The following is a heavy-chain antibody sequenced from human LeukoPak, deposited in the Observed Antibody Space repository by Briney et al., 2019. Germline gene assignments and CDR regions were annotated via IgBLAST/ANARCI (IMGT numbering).Heavy chain of an antibody. J-gene: IGHJ4*02. V-gene: IGHV3-74*01. Sequence: GGSLRLSCAASGFTFSSYWMHWVRQAPGKGLVWVSRINSDGSSTSYADSVKGRFTISRDNAKNTLYLQMNSLRAEDTAVYYCAKDLDVGIAAAGPPVDYWGQGTLVTVSS. CDR2: INSDGSST. D-gene: IGHD6-13*01. CDR3: AKDLDVGIAAAGPPVDY. CDR1: GFTFSSYW.